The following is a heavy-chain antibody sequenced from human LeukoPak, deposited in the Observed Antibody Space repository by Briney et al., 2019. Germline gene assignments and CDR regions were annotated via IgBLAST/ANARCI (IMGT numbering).Heavy chain of an antibody. D-gene: IGHD3-22*01. CDR2: IYTSGST. J-gene: IGHJ3*02. Sequence: KPSETLSLTCTVSGGSISSYYWSWIRQPVGKGLEWIGRIYTSGSTNYNPSLKSRVTMSVDTSKNQFSLKLSSVTAADTAVYYCARGLRITMIVDAFDIWGQGTMVTVSS. CDR3: ARGLRITMIVDAFDI. V-gene: IGHV4-4*07. CDR1: GGSISSYY.